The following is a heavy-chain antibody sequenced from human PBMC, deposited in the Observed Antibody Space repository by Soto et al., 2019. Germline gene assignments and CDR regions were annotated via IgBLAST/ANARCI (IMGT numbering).Heavy chain of an antibody. D-gene: IGHD7-27*01. CDR1: GFTFNTYA. CDR3: AKDKSAWGFFDL. CDR2: ITGSGGTI. V-gene: IGHV3-23*01. J-gene: IGHJ4*02. Sequence: GESLRLSCATFGFTFNTYAMTWVRQVPGKGLEWVAVITGSGGTIYYADSVKGRFTISRDNSKGTVYLQMNSLRADDTALYYCAKDKSAWGFFDLWGQGTKVTV.